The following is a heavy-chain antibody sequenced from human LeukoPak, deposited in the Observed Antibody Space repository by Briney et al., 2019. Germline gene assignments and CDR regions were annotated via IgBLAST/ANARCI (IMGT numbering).Heavy chain of an antibody. Sequence: GGSLTLSCTASGFTFIDYAMHWVRQAPGKGMEWVAVISYDGRKEYYEDSVKCVLTISRDSSKNMLFLQMDSLRGEDTALYYCAKEVTPEWSDMWYGELFDSWGQGTLVTVSS. CDR1: GFTFIDYA. J-gene: IGHJ4*02. CDR2: ISYDGRKE. V-gene: IGHV3-30*04. CDR3: AKEVTPEWSDMWYGELFDS. D-gene: IGHD3-10*01.